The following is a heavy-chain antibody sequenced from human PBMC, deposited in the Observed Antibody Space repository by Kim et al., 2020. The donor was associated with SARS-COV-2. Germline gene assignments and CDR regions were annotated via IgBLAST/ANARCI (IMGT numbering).Heavy chain of an antibody. CDR2: ISSSSSTI. D-gene: IGHD1-26*01. CDR3: ARDRGSGSYRSPNWFDP. V-gene: IGHV3-48*02. CDR1: GFTFSSYS. Sequence: GGSLRLSCAASGFTFSSYSMNWVRQAPGKGLEWVSYISSSSSTIYYADSVKGRFTISRDNAKNSLYLQMNSLRDEDTAVYYCARDRGSGSYRSPNWFDPWGQGTLVTVSS. J-gene: IGHJ5*02.